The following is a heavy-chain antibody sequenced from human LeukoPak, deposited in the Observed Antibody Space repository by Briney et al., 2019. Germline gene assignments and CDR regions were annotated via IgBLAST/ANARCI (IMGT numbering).Heavy chain of an antibody. J-gene: IGHJ5*02. V-gene: IGHV1-8*01. Sequence: GASVKVSCRASGYTFTSYDINWVRQATGPGLEWMGWMNPNSGNTGYAQKFQGRVTMTRNTSISTAYMELSSLRSEDTAVYYCARAGIHAALKNWFDPWGQGTLVTVSS. CDR3: ARAGIHAALKNWFDP. CDR1: GYTFTSYD. D-gene: IGHD5-18*01. CDR2: MNPNSGNT.